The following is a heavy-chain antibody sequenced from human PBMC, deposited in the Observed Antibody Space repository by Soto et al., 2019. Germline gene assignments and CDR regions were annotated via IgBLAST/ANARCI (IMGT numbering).Heavy chain of an antibody. CDR2: ISYDGSNK. D-gene: IGHD3-3*01. J-gene: IGHJ6*02. CDR1: GFTFSSYG. Sequence: GGLLRLSCAAAGFTFSSYGMHRVRQAPGKGLEWVAVISYDGSNKYYADSVKGRFTISRDNSKNTLYLQMNSLRAEDTAVYYCAKAPGYYDFRSGYSFNGMDVWGQGTTVTLSS. CDR3: AKAPGYYDFRSGYSFNGMDV. V-gene: IGHV3-30*18.